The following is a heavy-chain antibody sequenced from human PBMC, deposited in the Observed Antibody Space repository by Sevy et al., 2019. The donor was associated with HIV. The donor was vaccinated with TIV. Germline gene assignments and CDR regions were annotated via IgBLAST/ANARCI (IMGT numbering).Heavy chain of an antibody. D-gene: IGHD3-10*01. V-gene: IGHV3-48*02. Sequence: GGSLRLSCAASGFTFSTYSINWVRQAPGKGLEWVSYISSTSNTIYYADSVKGRFTISRDNAKNSLYLQMNSLRDEDTAVYYCARDRGWNANYYFDYWGQGTLVTVSS. J-gene: IGHJ4*02. CDR1: GFTFSTYS. CDR2: ISSTSNTI. CDR3: ARDRGWNANYYFDY.